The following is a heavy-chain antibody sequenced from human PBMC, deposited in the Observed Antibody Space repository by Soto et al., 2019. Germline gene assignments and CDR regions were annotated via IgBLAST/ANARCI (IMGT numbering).Heavy chain of an antibody. J-gene: IGHJ4*02. D-gene: IGHD3-10*01. CDR2: IYNSGKA. V-gene: IGHV4-39*01. CDR1: GDSVSSSSYY. Sequence: QLQLQESGPGLVKPSETLSLTCTVSGDSVSSSSYYWGWIRQPPGKGLEWIGTIYNSGKANYNPSLKSRVTISVDTSKNQFSRRLNSVTAADTAVYYCATRTSGSYSDYWGQGRLVIVSS. CDR3: ATRTSGSYSDY.